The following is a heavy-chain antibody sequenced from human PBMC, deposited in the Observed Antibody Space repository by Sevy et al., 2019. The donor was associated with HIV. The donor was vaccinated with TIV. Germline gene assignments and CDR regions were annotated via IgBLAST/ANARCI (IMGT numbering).Heavy chain of an antibody. CDR1: GFTFSNVW. CDR3: TRDLPPSATTVAHFDY. J-gene: IGHJ4*02. V-gene: IGHV3-11*04. D-gene: IGHD4-17*01. Sequence: GGSLRLSCVASGFTFSNVWMSWVRQAPGKGLEWVSFISSSGSLIYYADSVKGRFTISRDNAKNSLYLQMNSLRAEDTGVYYCTRDLPPSATTVAHFDYWGQGTLVTVSS. CDR2: ISSSGSLI.